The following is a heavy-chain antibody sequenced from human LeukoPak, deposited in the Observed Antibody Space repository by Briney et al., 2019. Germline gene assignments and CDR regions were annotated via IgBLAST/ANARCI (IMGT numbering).Heavy chain of an antibody. CDR1: GYSFTSYW. V-gene: IGHV5-51*01. D-gene: IGHD6-19*01. CDR3: ARWTGIAVAGDFDY. CDR2: IYPGDSDT. Sequence: GESLRISCQGSGYSFTSYWIGWVRQMPGKGLEWMGIIYPGDSDTRYSPSFQGQVTISADKSISTAYLRWSSLKASDTAMYYCARWTGIAVAGDFDYWGQGTLVTVSS. J-gene: IGHJ4*02.